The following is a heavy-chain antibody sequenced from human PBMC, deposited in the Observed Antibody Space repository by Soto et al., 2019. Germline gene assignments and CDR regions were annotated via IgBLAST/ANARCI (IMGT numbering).Heavy chain of an antibody. Sequence: GGSLRLSCAASGFTFSSYSMNWVRQAPGKGLEWVSSISSSSSYIYYADSVKGRFTISRDNAKNSLYLQMNSLRAEDTAVYYCARDQQLGSGYGDYWGQGTLVTVSS. V-gene: IGHV3-21*01. CDR2: ISSSSSYI. D-gene: IGHD5-12*01. CDR1: GFTFSSYS. CDR3: ARDQQLGSGYGDY. J-gene: IGHJ4*02.